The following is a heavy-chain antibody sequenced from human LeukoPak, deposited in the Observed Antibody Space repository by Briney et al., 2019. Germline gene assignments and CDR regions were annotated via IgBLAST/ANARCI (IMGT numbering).Heavy chain of an antibody. Sequence: GRSLRLSCAASGFTFSSYGMHWVRQAPGKGLEWAAVISYDGSNKYYADSVKGRFTISRDNSKNTLYLQMNSLSGEDTAVYYCAKTPGAINYYFDYWGQGTLVTVSS. CDR1: GFTFSSYG. J-gene: IGHJ4*02. D-gene: IGHD2-2*01. CDR2: ISYDGSNK. CDR3: AKTPGAINYYFDY. V-gene: IGHV3-30*18.